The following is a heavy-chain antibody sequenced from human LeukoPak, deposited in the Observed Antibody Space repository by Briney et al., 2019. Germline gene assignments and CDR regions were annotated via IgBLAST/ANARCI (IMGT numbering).Heavy chain of an antibody. CDR2: ISYEGGNK. J-gene: IGHJ4*02. D-gene: IGHD4-17*01. V-gene: IGHV3-30*18. CDR3: AKEGGLFYGDRVRYFDY. CDR1: GFTFSRYG. Sequence: GGSLRLSCAASGFTFSRYGMHWVRQAPGKGLEWVAVISYEGGNKYYVDSVKGRFTISRDNSKNTLYLQMDSLRAEDTAVYYCAKEGGLFYGDRVRYFDYWGQGTLVTVSS.